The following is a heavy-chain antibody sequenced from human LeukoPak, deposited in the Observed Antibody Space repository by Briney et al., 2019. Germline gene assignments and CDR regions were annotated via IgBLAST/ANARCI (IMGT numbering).Heavy chain of an antibody. CDR3: ARDEVTIFGVVPNWFDP. J-gene: IGHJ5*02. V-gene: IGHV3-21*01. CDR1: GFSFNSYW. D-gene: IGHD3-3*01. Sequence: GGSLRLSCAASGFSFNSYWMSWVRQAPGKGLEWVSSISSSSSYIYYADSVKGRFTISRDNAKNSLYLQMNSLRAEDTAVYYCARDEVTIFGVVPNWFDPWGQGTLVTVSS. CDR2: ISSSSSYI.